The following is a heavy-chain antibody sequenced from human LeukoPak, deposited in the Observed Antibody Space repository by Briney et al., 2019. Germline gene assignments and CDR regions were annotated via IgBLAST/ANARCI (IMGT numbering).Heavy chain of an antibody. Sequence: ASVKVSCTASGYTFTSYGISWVRQAPGQGLEWMGWISAYNGNTNYAQKLQGRVTMTTDTSTSTAYMELRSLRSDDTAVYYCARGEAYTANNWFDPWGQGTLVTVSS. D-gene: IGHD5-18*01. CDR3: ARGEAYTANNWFDP. V-gene: IGHV1-18*01. CDR1: GYTFTSYG. J-gene: IGHJ5*02. CDR2: ISAYNGNT.